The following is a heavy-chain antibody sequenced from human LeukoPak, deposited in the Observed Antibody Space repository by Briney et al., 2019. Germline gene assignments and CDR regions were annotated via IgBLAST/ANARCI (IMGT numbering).Heavy chain of an antibody. J-gene: IGHJ1*01. Sequence: SETLSLTCTVSGGSISSYYWSWIRQPPGKGLEWIGYIYYSGSTNYNPSLKSRVTISVDTSKNQFSLKLSSVTAADTAVYYCARGSRPGVVPAGPDWGQGTLVTVSS. CDR3: ARGSRPGVVPAGPD. V-gene: IGHV4-59*01. D-gene: IGHD2-2*01. CDR1: GGSISSYY. CDR2: IYYSGST.